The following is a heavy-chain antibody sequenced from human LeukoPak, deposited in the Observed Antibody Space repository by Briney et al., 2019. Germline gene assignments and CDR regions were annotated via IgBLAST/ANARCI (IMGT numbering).Heavy chain of an antibody. CDR1: GFTFSSYA. J-gene: IGHJ6*03. Sequence: GGSLRLSCAASGFTFSSYAMSWVRQAPGKGLEWVSAISGSGGSTYYADSVKGRFTISRDNSKNTLYLQMNSLRAEDTAAYYCAKGHYDILTGYYNYYYMDVWGKGTTVTVSS. V-gene: IGHV3-23*01. CDR2: ISGSGGST. CDR3: AKGHYDILTGYYNYYYMDV. D-gene: IGHD3-9*01.